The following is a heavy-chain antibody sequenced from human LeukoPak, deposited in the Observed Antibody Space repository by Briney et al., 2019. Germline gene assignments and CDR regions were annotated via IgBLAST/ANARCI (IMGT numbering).Heavy chain of an antibody. D-gene: IGHD1-14*01. Sequence: QPGRSLRLSCAASGFIFDDYAMHWVRQAPGKGLEWVSGISWNSASIGYADSVKGRFTISRDNAKNSLYLQMNSLRAEDTAVYFCARDNVKAEPVVNYFDYWGQGTLVTVSS. V-gene: IGHV3-9*01. J-gene: IGHJ4*02. CDR3: ARDNVKAEPVVNYFDY. CDR1: GFIFDDYA. CDR2: ISWNSASI.